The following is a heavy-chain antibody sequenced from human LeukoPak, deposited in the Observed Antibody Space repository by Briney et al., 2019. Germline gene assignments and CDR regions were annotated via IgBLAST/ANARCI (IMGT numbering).Heavy chain of an antibody. CDR1: GFTFSTYS. CDR2: ISPSSGTI. J-gene: IGHJ2*01. Sequence: GGSLRLSCAASGFTFSTYSMNWVRQAPGKGLEWVSYISPSSGTIHYADSVRGRFTISRDNARNSLYLQMNSLRDEDTAVYYCARKLGMGWYFDLWGRGTLITVSS. D-gene: IGHD7-27*01. V-gene: IGHV3-48*02. CDR3: ARKLGMGWYFDL.